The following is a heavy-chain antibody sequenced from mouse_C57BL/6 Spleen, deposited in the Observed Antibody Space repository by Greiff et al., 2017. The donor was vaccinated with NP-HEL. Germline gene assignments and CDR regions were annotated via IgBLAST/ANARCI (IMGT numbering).Heavy chain of an antibody. J-gene: IGHJ4*01. CDR1: GYAFSSSW. D-gene: IGHD2-4*01. CDR3: ERLYYDYHYAMDY. CDR2: IYPGDGDT. Sequence: QVQLQQSGPELVKPGASVKISCKASGYAFSSSWMNWVKQRPGKGLEWIGRIYPGDGDTNYNGKFKGKATLTADKSSSTAYMQLSSLTSEDSAVYVCERLYYDYHYAMDYWGQGTSVTVSS. V-gene: IGHV1-82*01.